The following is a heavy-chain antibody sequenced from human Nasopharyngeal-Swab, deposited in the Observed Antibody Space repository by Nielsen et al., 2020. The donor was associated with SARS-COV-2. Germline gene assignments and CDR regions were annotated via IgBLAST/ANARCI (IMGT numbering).Heavy chain of an antibody. Sequence: GSLRLSCAASGFTFSSSWMSWIRQPPGKGLEWIGYIYYSGSTNYNPSLKSRVTISVDTSKNQFSLKLSSVTAADTAVYYCARAEVLNGLDYWGQGTLVTVSS. CDR2: IYYSGST. CDR3: ARAEVLNGLDY. J-gene: IGHJ4*02. CDR1: GFTFSSSW. V-gene: IGHV4-59*01. D-gene: IGHD3-9*01.